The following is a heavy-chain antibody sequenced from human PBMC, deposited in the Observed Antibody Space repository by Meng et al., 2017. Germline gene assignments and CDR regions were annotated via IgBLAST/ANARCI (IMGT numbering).Heavy chain of an antibody. D-gene: IGHD3-10*01. CDR1: GGTFSSYA. CDR2: IIPIFGTA. V-gene: IGHV1-69*13. Sequence: SVKVSCKASGGTFSSYAISWVRQAPGQGLEWMGGIIPIFGTANYAQKFQGRVTITADASTSTDYMELSSLRSEDTAVYYCARSIPSSGSPTYYGMDVWGQGTTVTVSS. J-gene: IGHJ6*02. CDR3: ARSIPSSGSPTYYGMDV.